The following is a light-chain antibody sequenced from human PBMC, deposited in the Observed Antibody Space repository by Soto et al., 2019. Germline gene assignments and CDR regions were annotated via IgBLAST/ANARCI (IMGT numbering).Light chain of an antibody. CDR1: SSDVGSYNL. CDR3: CSYAGSGTLV. CDR2: EVS. J-gene: IGLJ2*01. V-gene: IGLV2-23*02. Sequence: QSALTQPASVSGSPGQSITISCSGTSSDVGSYNLVSWYQQLPGKVPKFMIYEVSKRPSGVSNRFSGSKSANTASLTISGLQAEDEADYYCCSYAGSGTLVFGGGTKLTVL.